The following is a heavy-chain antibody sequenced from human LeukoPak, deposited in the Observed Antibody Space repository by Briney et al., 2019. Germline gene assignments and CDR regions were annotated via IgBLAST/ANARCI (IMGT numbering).Heavy chain of an antibody. CDR2: IIPIFGTA. CDR3: ARGSWDQQWLIPV. CDR1: GGTFSSYA. D-gene: IGHD6-19*01. J-gene: IGHJ4*02. Sequence: ASVKVSCKASGGTFSSYAISWVRQAPGQGLEWMGGIIPIFGTANYAQKFQGRVTITADESTSTAYMELSSLRSEDTAVYYCARGSWDQQWLIPVWGQGTLVTVSS. V-gene: IGHV1-69*13.